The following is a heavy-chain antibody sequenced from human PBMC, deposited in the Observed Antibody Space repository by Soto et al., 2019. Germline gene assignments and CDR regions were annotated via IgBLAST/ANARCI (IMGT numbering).Heavy chain of an antibody. CDR3: ARDQGLVRGVIITLHDYYYYGMDV. J-gene: IGHJ6*02. V-gene: IGHV1-69*01. CDR2: IIPIFGTA. CDR1: GGTFSSYA. D-gene: IGHD3-10*02. Sequence: QVQLVQSGAEVKKPGSSVKVSCKASGGTFSSYAISWVRQAPGQGLEWMGGIIPIFGTANYAQKFQGRVTITADESTSTAYMELSSLRSEDTAVYYCARDQGLVRGVIITLHDYYYYGMDVWGQGTTVTVSS.